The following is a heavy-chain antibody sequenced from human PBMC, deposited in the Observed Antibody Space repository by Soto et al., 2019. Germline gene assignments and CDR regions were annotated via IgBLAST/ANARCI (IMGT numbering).Heavy chain of an antibody. V-gene: IGHV4-31*03. J-gene: IGHJ4*02. CDR3: ARGRLFLTTLGLVITYFDN. CDR2: IYYSGRT. D-gene: IGHD3-3*01. Sequence: SETLSLTCTVSGVSISSGGYYWGWIRQHPGKGLEWIGNIYYSGRTYYNPSLKSRVIMSVDTSKNHFSLNLTSVTAADTAIYYCARGRLFLTTLGLVITYFDNWGQGALVTVS. CDR1: GVSISSGGYY.